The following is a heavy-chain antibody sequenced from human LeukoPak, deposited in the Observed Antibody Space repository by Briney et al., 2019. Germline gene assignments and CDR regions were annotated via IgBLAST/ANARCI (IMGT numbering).Heavy chain of an antibody. CDR2: IRYDGSNK. J-gene: IGHJ5*02. D-gene: IGHD1-1*01. Sequence: PGGSLRLSCAASGFTFSSYGMHWVRQAPGKGLEWVAFIRYDGSNKYYADSVKGRFTISRDNSKNTLYLQMNSLRAEDTAVYYCAKVGRNWNDGGSWFDPWGQGTLVTVSS. V-gene: IGHV3-30*02. CDR1: GFTFSSYG. CDR3: AKVGRNWNDGGSWFDP.